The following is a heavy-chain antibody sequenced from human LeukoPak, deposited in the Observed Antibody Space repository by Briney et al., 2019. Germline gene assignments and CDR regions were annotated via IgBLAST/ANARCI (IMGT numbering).Heavy chain of an antibody. CDR3: ARGRVSSSTWYSTYYYYFYMDV. V-gene: IGHV4-59*01. D-gene: IGHD1-1*01. J-gene: IGHJ6*03. Sequence: SETLSLTCTVSGGSISKYHWSWIRQPPGKGLEWIGYVDHTGSTNFNPFLNGRVSISRDTTKTLFSLRLRSVTAADTAVYFCARGRVSSSTWYSTYYYYFYMDVWGKGTTVTVSS. CDR2: VDHTGST. CDR1: GGSISKYH.